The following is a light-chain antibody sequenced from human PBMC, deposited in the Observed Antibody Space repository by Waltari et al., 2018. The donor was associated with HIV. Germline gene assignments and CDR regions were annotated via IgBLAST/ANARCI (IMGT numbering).Light chain of an antibody. V-gene: IGLV1-47*01. CDR1: SSTIGINY. J-gene: IGLJ2*01. CDR3: AAWDDSLSGVI. CDR2: RNN. Sequence: QSVLTQPPSASGTPGQRVTISCSGSSSTIGINYVYWYQQLPGTAPKLLIDRNNKRPSGVPDRFSGSKSGTSASLAISGLRSDDEGDYYCAAWDDSLSGVIFGGGTKLTVL.